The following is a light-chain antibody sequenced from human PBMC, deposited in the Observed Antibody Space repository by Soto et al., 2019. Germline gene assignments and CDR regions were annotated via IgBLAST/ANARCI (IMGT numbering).Light chain of an antibody. CDR1: TSDIGDYNY. CDR3: TSWGI. V-gene: IGLV2-14*01. CDR2: LVS. J-gene: IGLJ1*01. Sequence: QSALTQPASVSGSPGQSITISCTRTTSDIGDYNYVSWYQHLPDKVPKLIISLVSNRPSGVSNRFSGSKSGNTASLTISGLQAEDEGDYYCTSWGIFGPGTKLTVL.